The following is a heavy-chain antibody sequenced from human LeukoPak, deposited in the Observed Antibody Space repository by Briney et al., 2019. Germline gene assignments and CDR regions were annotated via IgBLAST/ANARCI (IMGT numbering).Heavy chain of an antibody. CDR1: GYTFTSYD. Sequence: ASVKVSRKASGYTFTSYDFNWVRQATGQRPEWMGWMSPNSGDTGYAQKFQDRVTMTRNTSISTAYMELSSLRSDDTAVYYCARGPPNWGYDYWGPGTLVTVSS. J-gene: IGHJ4*02. D-gene: IGHD7-27*01. CDR3: ARGPPNWGYDY. CDR2: MSPNSGDT. V-gene: IGHV1-8*01.